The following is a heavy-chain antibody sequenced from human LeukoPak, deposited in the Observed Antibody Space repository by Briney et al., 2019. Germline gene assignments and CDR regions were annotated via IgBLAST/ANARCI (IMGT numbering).Heavy chain of an antibody. J-gene: IGHJ4*02. CDR2: ISRDGAST. V-gene: IGHV3-43*01. CDR1: GLTFDDYA. Sequence: GGSLRLSCAASGLTFDDYAFHWVRQAPGKGLEWVSLISRDGASTYYADSVKGRFTISRDNRKNSLYLQMSSLRTEDTALYYCTKDRYCTATSCPLDYWGQGTLDTVSS. CDR3: TKDRYCTATSCPLDY. D-gene: IGHD2-2*01.